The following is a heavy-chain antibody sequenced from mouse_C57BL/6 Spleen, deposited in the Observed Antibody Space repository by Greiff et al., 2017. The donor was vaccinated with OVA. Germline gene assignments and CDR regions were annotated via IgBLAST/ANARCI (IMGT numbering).Heavy chain of an antibody. CDR3: ARDYGSSQGYFDV. CDR2: IYPGDGDT. V-gene: IGHV1-82*01. J-gene: IGHJ1*03. D-gene: IGHD1-1*01. CDR1: GYAFSSSW. Sequence: VQLQQSGPELVKPGASVKISCKASGYAFSSSWMNWVKQRPGKGLEWIGRIYPGDGDTNYNGKFKGKATLTADKSSSTAYMQLSSLTSEDSAVYFCARDYGSSQGYFDVWGTGTTVTVSS.